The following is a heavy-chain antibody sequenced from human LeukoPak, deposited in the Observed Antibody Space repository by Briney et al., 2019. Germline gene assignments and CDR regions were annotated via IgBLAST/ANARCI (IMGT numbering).Heavy chain of an antibody. CDR1: GYTFTGYF. D-gene: IGHD6-13*01. V-gene: IGHV1-2*02. CDR3: AKDWLYSSSWYDC. J-gene: IGHJ5*01. Sequence: ASVKVSCKASGYTFTGYFMHWVRQAPGQGLEWMGWINPNSGGTNYAQKFQGRVTLTRDTSISTAYMELSSLRSDDTAVYYCAKDWLYSSSWYDCWGQGTLVTVSS. CDR2: INPNSGGT.